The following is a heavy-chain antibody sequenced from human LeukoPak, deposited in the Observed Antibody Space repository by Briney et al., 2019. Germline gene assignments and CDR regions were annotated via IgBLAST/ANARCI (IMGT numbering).Heavy chain of an antibody. D-gene: IGHD5-18*01. CDR1: GGSISSSSYY. CDR2: IYYSGST. J-gene: IGHJ4*02. V-gene: IGHV4-39*01. CDR3: ARQGYTYGD. Sequence: PSETLSLTCTVSGGSISSSSYYWGWIRQPPGKGLEWIGTIYYSGSTYHNPSLKSRVTISVDTSKNQFSLKLSSVTAADTAVYYCARQGYTYGDWGQGTLVTVSS.